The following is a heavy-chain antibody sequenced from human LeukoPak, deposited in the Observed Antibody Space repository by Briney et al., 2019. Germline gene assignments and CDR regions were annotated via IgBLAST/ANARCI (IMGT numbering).Heavy chain of an antibody. CDR2: INWDGTNI. J-gene: IGHJ4*02. V-gene: IGHV3-43*01. CDR1: GFTFDDYT. Sequence: GGSLRLSCAASGFTFDDYTMHWVRQGPGQGLEWVSLINWDGTNIYYADSVKGRFTISRDNAKNSLYLQMNSLRAEDTAVYYCARVDSSGYLDYWGQGTLVTVSS. D-gene: IGHD3-22*01. CDR3: ARVDSSGYLDY.